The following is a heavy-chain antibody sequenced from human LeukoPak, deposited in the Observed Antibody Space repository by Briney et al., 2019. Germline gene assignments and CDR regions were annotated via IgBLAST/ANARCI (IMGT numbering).Heavy chain of an antibody. J-gene: IGHJ5*02. CDR3: AGVVRGENLNWFDP. V-gene: IGHV4-38-2*02. D-gene: IGHD3-10*01. CDR1: GYSISSGYY. Sequence: SETLSLTCTVSGYSISSGYYWGWIRQPPGKGLEWSGRTYHSENTFYKPSVKSRVTISVDTSQNQLSLKLSSVTAADTAVYYWAGVVRGENLNWFDPWGQGTLVTVSS. CDR2: TYHSENT.